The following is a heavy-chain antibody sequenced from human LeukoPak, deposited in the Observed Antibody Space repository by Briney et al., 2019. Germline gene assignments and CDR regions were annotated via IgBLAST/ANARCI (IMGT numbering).Heavy chain of an antibody. J-gene: IGHJ4*02. Sequence: ASVKASCKAAGYTFTSYYMHWVRQAPGHGLEWMGWIDPNSGDTKYAQKFQGRVTMTWDTSVTTAYMELSGLRSDDTAVYYCASLIIDGVTDFDYWGQGTLVTVSS. CDR1: GYTFTSYY. D-gene: IGHD2-21*02. V-gene: IGHV1-2*02. CDR2: IDPNSGDT. CDR3: ASLIIDGVTDFDY.